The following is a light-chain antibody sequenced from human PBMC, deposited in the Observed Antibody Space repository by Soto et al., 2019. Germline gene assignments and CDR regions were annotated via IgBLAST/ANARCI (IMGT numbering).Light chain of an antibody. CDR2: DAS. CDR3: QQYNSYSGT. Sequence: DIPMTQSPSTLSASVGDRVTITCRASQSISSWLAWYQQKPGKAPNLLIYDASSLEIGVPSRFSGSGSGTDFTLTISSLQPDDFATYYCQQYNSYSGTFGQGTKVEIK. CDR1: QSISSW. V-gene: IGKV1-5*01. J-gene: IGKJ1*01.